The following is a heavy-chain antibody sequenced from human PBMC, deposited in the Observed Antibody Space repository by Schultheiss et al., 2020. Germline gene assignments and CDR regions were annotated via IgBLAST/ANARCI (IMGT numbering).Heavy chain of an antibody. J-gene: IGHJ3*02. V-gene: IGHV1-18*04. D-gene: IGHD5-12*01. CDR1: GYTFTSYG. CDR3: ARLTYSGYDFDDFDI. CDR2: ISAYNGNT. Sequence: ASVKVSCKASGYTFTSYGISWVRQAPGQGLEWMGWISAYNGNTNYAQKLQGRVTMTTDTSTSTAYMELRSLRSDDTAVYYCARLTYSGYDFDDFDIWGQGTMVTVSS.